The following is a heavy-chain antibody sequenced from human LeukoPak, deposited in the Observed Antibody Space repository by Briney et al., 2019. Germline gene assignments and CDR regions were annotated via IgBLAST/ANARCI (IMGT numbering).Heavy chain of an antibody. CDR1: GYSFTSYW. CDR2: IYPGDSDT. Sequence: GESLQISCQGSGYSFTSYWIGWVRQMPGKGLEWMGIIYPGDSDTRYSPSFQGQVTISADKSISTAYLQWSSLKASDTAMYYCARQYGTTGTTLVWFDPWGQGTLVTVSS. D-gene: IGHD1-1*01. CDR3: ARQYGTTGTTLVWFDP. J-gene: IGHJ5*02. V-gene: IGHV5-51*01.